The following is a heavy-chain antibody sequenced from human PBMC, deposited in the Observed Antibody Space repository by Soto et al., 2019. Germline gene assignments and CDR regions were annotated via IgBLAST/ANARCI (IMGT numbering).Heavy chain of an antibody. D-gene: IGHD2-15*01. V-gene: IGHV1-3*01. CDR1: GYTFTRYT. Sequence: ASVKVSCKASGYTFTRYTMNWARQAPGQRLEWMGWINPDNGNTKSSQKFQDRVIITRDTSASTAYMDLGSLRSEDTAVYYCARGIATGQLDPWGQGTLVTASS. CDR2: INPDNGNT. J-gene: IGHJ5*02. CDR3: ARGIATGQLDP.